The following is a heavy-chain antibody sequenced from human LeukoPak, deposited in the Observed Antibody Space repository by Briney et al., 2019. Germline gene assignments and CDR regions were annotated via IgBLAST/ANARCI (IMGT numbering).Heavy chain of an antibody. V-gene: IGHV7-4-1*02. CDR1: GFTFTSYG. CDR3: ARDVPWLGRGFDY. D-gene: IGHD6-19*01. CDR2: INTNAGNP. Sequence: ASVKVSCKASGFTFTSYGISWVRQAPGQGLEWMGWINTNAGNPTYAQGFTGRFVFSLDTSVSTAYLQISSLKAEDTAVYYCARDVPWLGRGFDYWGQGTLVTVSS. J-gene: IGHJ4*02.